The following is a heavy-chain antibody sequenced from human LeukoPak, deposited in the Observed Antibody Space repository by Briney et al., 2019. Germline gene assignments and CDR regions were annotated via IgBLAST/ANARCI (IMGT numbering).Heavy chain of an antibody. CDR3: ARVYIVVVPAAISNWFDP. V-gene: IGHV4-61*01. D-gene: IGHD2-2*01. J-gene: IGHJ5*02. CDR2: IYYSGST. CDR1: GYSISSGYY. Sequence: SETLSLTCTVSGYSISSGYYWGWIRQPPGKGLEWIGYIYYSGSTNYNPSLKSRVTISVDTSKNQFSLKLSSVTAADTAVYYCARVYIVVVPAAISNWFDPWGQGTLVTVSS.